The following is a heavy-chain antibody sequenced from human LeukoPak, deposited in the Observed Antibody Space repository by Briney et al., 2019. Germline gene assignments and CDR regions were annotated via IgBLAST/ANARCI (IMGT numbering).Heavy chain of an antibody. J-gene: IGHJ4*02. CDR2: IKQDGSKK. D-gene: IGHD6-6*01. Sequence: GGSLRLSCAASGFTFSSYCMSWVRQAPGKGLEWVANIKQDGSKKYYVDSVKGRFTISRDNAKNSLYLQMNSLRAEDTAVYYCARGERYSSSYLDYWGQGTLVTVSS. V-gene: IGHV3-7*01. CDR1: GFTFSSYC. CDR3: ARGERYSSSYLDY.